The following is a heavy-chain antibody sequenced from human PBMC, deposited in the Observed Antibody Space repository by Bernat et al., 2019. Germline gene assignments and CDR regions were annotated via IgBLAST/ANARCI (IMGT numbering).Heavy chain of an antibody. CDR3: AKMSGTYPSRNYFDP. CDR1: GFTFSNYA. Sequence: ELLLLESGGGLVQPGGSLRLSCVASGFTFSNYAMTWVRQAPGKGLEWVSGISDGGGTTYYTDSVKGRFTISRDNSKNSLYIQMNSLRAEDTDVYYCAKMSGTYPSRNYFDPWGQGPLVTVSS. CDR2: ISDGGGTT. V-gene: IGHV3-23*01. D-gene: IGHD1-26*01. J-gene: IGHJ4*02.